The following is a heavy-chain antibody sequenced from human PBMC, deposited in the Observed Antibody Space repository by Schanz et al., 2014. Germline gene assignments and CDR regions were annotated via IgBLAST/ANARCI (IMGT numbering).Heavy chain of an antibody. Sequence: QVQLVQSGAEVKKPGASVKVSCKASGYTFTSYYMHWVRQAPGQGLEWMGIINPSGGSTSYAQKFQGRVTVTRDTSTSTVYMELSSLRSEDTAVYYCARDGEAAAGCEYWGQGTLVTVSS. V-gene: IGHV1-46*03. D-gene: IGHD6-13*01. CDR3: ARDGEAAAGCEY. J-gene: IGHJ4*02. CDR1: GYTFTSYY. CDR2: INPSGGST.